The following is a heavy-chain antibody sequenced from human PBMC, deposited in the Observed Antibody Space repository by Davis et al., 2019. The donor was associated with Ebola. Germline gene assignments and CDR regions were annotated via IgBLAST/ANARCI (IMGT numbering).Heavy chain of an antibody. V-gene: IGHV3-33*08. CDR2: IWYEGTDG. D-gene: IGHD2-2*01. CDR3: AREEGSSRWQNNWFDY. Sequence: GESLKISCEASGFSFDAYAMHWVRQAPGKGLEWVSSIWYEGTDGNYADSVRGSFIISRDDSKNTLYLQMNSLRVEDTAIYYCAREEGSSRWQNNWFDYWGQGTLVTVSS. J-gene: IGHJ5*01. CDR1: GFSFDAYA.